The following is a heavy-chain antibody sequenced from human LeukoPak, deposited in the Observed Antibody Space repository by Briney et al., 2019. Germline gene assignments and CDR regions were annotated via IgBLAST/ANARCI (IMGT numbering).Heavy chain of an antibody. V-gene: IGHV3-53*01. Sequence: GGTLRLSCAASGFTFSNYGMSWVRQAPGKGLEWVSVIYSGGSTYYADSVKGRFTISRDNSKNTLYLQMNSLRAEDTAVYYCARGQVGATLGFDYWGQGTLVTVSS. CDR1: GFTFSNYG. J-gene: IGHJ4*02. D-gene: IGHD1-26*01. CDR3: ARGQVGATLGFDY. CDR2: IYSGGST.